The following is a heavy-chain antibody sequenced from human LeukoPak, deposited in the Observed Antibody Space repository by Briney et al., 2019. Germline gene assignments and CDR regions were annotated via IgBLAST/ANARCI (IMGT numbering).Heavy chain of an antibody. Sequence: SETLSLTCADYGGSFSGYYWSWIRQPPGKGLEWIGEINHSGSTNYNPSLKSRVTISVDTSKNQFSLKLSSVTAADTAVYYCARARGYSSNYFDYWGQGTLVTVSS. CDR2: INHSGST. V-gene: IGHV4-34*01. D-gene: IGHD5-18*01. CDR3: ARARGYSSNYFDY. CDR1: GGSFSGYY. J-gene: IGHJ4*02.